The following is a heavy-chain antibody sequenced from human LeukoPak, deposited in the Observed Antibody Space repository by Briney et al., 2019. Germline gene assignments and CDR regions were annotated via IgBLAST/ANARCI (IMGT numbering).Heavy chain of an antibody. CDR3: ARGAPSGILSSPFDY. CDR2: ISSSGGTI. CDR1: GFTFSSYE. Sequence: GGSLRLSCAASGFTFSSYEMNWVRQAPGKGLEWVSYISSSGGTIYYADSVKGRSTISRDNAKNSLYLQMNSLRAEDTAIYYCARGAPSGILSSPFDYWGQGTLVTVSS. D-gene: IGHD3-9*01. V-gene: IGHV3-48*03. J-gene: IGHJ4*02.